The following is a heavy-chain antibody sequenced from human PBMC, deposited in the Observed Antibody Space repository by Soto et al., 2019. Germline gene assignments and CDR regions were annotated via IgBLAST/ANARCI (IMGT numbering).Heavy chain of an antibody. CDR2: INAGNGNT. CDR1: GYNFSSHD. CDR3: ARDSFYCGGRYCDHYSFYMDV. J-gene: IGHJ6*03. D-gene: IGHD2-21*01. V-gene: IGHV1-3*01. Sequence: QVHLVQAGAEVRKPGASVQVSCKASGYNFSSHDIHWVRQAPGQGLEWMGWINAGNGNTRYSQKFQDRITITRDASASTAYMELSSLRSEDTAIYYCARDSFYCGGRYCDHYSFYMDVWGKGTTVTVSS.